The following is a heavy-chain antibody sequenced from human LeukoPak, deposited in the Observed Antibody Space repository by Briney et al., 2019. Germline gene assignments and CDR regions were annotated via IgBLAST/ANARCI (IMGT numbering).Heavy chain of an antibody. CDR1: GYTFTSYF. CDR2: INPRGGTT. J-gene: IGHJ4*02. Sequence: ASVKVSCKAFGYTFTSYFMYWVRQAPGQGLEWMGLINPRGGTTSYAQKFQGRISMTRDTSTSTVYMELSSLRSEDTAMYYCARDFRLVLDYWGQGTLVTVSS. D-gene: IGHD6-13*01. V-gene: IGHV1-46*01. CDR3: ARDFRLVLDY.